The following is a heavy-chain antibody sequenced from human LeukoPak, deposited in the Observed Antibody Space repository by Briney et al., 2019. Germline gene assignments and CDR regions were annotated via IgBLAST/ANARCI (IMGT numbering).Heavy chain of an antibody. CDR1: GFTFNTYS. J-gene: IGHJ4*02. Sequence: PGGSLRLSCAVSGFTFNTYSMSWVRQAPGKGLEWVSYISIRSSSIYYADSVKGRFTISRDNAKKSLYLQMNSLRAEDTAVYYCARDNYDSSGYYFDWGQGTLVTVSS. V-gene: IGHV3-48*04. D-gene: IGHD3-22*01. CDR2: ISIRSSSI. CDR3: ARDNYDSSGYYFD.